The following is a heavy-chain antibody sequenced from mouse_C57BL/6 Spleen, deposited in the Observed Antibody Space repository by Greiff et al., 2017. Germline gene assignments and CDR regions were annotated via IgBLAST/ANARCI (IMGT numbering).Heavy chain of an antibody. CDR2: INPSNGGT. CDR3: AKSPPPLSYWYFDV. CDR1: GYTFTSYW. Sequence: QVQLQQPGTELVKPGASVKLSCKASGYTFTSYWMHWVKQRPGQGLEWIGNINPSNGGTKYNEKFTSKANLTVAKSSSTAYMQLSSLTSEDSAVYYCAKSPPPLSYWYFDVWGTETTVTVSS. J-gene: IGHJ1*03. V-gene: IGHV1-53*01.